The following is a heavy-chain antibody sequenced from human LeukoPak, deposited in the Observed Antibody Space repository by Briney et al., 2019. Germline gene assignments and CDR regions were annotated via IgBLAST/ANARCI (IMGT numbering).Heavy chain of an antibody. CDR3: ARGGLGSGSYTFFDY. J-gene: IGHJ4*02. D-gene: IGHD1-26*01. CDR1: GYTFTIYY. Sequence: ASVTVSCTASGYTFTIYYMHWVRQAPGQGLEWMGIINPNGGGTNYAQKFQGRVTMTRDASTSTVYMELSSLRSEDTAVYYCARGGLGSGSYTFFDYWGQGTLVTVSS. V-gene: IGHV1-46*01. CDR2: INPNGGGT.